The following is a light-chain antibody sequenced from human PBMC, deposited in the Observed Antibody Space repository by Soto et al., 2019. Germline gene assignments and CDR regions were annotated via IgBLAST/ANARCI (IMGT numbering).Light chain of an antibody. Sequence: EIVLTQSPGTLSLSPGERATLFCRASQSLSSTYLAWYQQRPGQAPRLLIFGASNRATGIPDRFRGSGSGTDFTLTISRLEPADFAVYYCQRYGSSSLSFGGGTRVEI. CDR1: QSLSSTY. V-gene: IGKV3-20*01. J-gene: IGKJ4*01. CDR3: QRYGSSSLS. CDR2: GAS.